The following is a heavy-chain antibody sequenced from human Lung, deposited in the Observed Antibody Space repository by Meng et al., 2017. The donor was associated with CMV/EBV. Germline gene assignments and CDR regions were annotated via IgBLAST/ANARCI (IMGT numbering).Heavy chain of an antibody. CDR3: VKGGTQDLDY. CDR1: GFTFSRYW. V-gene: IGHV3-7*01. Sequence: GESXKISCAASGFTFSRYWMGWVRQVPGKGLEWVANIKQDGSEKYYVDSVKGRFTIARDNAKNSLYLQMNSLRADDTAVYYCVKGGTQDLDYWGQGTLVTFSS. D-gene: IGHD1-26*01. CDR2: IKQDGSEK. J-gene: IGHJ4*02.